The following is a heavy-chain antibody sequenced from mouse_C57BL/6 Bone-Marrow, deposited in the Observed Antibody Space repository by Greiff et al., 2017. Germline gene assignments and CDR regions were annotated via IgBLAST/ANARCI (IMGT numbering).Heavy chain of an antibody. D-gene: IGHD1-1*01. J-gene: IGHJ2*01. CDR2: ICWDDYK. CDR1: GFSLSTFGMG. V-gene: IGHV8-8*01. Sequence: QVTLKESGPGILQPSPTLSLTCSFSGFSLSTFGMGVGWIRQPSGKGLVWLAHICWDDYKYYNPALKSRRLISKDTSKNQVFLKIANVDTADTATYYGARMSTTVNYFDYWGQGTTLTGSS. CDR3: ARMSTTVNYFDY.